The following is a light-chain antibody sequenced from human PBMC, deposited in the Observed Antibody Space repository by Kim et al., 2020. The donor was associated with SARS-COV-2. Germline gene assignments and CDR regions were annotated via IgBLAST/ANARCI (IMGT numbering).Light chain of an antibody. V-gene: IGLV1-44*01. J-gene: IGLJ1*01. CDR2: GNT. CDR3: AAWDDSLNAYV. CDR1: SSNIGSNT. Sequence: QSVLTQPPSASGTPGQRVTISCSGNSSNIGSNTVNWFQQLPGTAPKLLFYGNTRRPSGVPDRFSGSKSGTSASLAISGLQSEDEADYYCAAWDDSLNAYVFGTGTKVTVL.